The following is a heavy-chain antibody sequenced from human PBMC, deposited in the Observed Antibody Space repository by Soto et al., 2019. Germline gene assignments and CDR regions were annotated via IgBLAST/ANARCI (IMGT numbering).Heavy chain of an antibody. CDR1: GFTFSSYE. CDR3: ARQHLTYDYVYYFDY. D-gene: IGHD3-16*01. V-gene: IGHV3-48*03. Sequence: GGSLRLSCAASGFTFSSYEMNWVRQAPGKGLEWVSYISSSGSTIYYADSVKGRFTISRDNAKNSLYLQMNSLRAEDTAVYYCARQHLTYDYVYYFDYWGQGTLVTVSS. CDR2: ISSSGSTI. J-gene: IGHJ4*02.